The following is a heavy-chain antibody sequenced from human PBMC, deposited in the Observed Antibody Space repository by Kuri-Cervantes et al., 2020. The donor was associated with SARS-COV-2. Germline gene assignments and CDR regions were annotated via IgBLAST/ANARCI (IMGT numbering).Heavy chain of an antibody. D-gene: IGHD5-12*01. CDR3: ARSFMVASYFDY. V-gene: IGHV4-59*05. CDR2: IYSSGST. CDR1: GFTFSDYY. Sequence: GSLRLSCAASGFTFSDYYMSWIRQAPGKGLEWVGSIYSSGSTYYNPSLKSRVTISLETSKNQFSLKLSSMTAADTAVYYCARSFMVASYFDYWGQGILVTVSS. J-gene: IGHJ4*02.